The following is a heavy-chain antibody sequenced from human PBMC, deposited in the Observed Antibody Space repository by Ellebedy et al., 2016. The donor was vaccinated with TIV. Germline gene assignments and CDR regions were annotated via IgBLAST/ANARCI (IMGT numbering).Heavy chain of an antibody. CDR1: GFTFGSYG. V-gene: IGHV3-30*18. D-gene: IGHD3-9*01. CDR2: ISYDGGNN. CDR3: AKEAYDILTGSQMNGMDV. Sequence: GGSLRLSCAASGFTFGSYGMHWVRQAPGKGLEWLAFISYDGGNNFYADSVKGRFTISRDSSENTLYLQMNSLRAEDTAIYYCAKEAYDILTGSQMNGMDVWGQGTTVTVSS. J-gene: IGHJ6*02.